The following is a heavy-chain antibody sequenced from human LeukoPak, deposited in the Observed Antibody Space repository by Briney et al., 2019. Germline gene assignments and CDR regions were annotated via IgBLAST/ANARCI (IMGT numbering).Heavy chain of an antibody. D-gene: IGHD4-11*01. CDR2: INHSGST. CDR3: ASLNNDYSNHVGKYYFDY. J-gene: IGHJ4*02. CDR1: GGSFSGYY. V-gene: IGHV4-34*01. Sequence: SETLSLTCAVYGGSFSGYYWSWIRQPPGKGLEWIGEINHSGSTNYNPSLKSRVTISVDTSKNQFSLKLSSVTAADTAVYYCASLNNDYSNHVGKYYFDYWGQGTLVTVSS.